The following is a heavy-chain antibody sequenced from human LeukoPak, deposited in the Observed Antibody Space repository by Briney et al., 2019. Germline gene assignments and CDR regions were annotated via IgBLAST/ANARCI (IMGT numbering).Heavy chain of an antibody. CDR2: MNPNSGNT. J-gene: IGHJ4*02. CDR1: GYTFTSYD. Sequence: ASVKVSCKASGYTFTSYDINWVRQATGQGLEWMGWMNPNSGNTGYAQKFQGRVTMTRNTSLSTAYMELSSLRSEDTAVYYCARGLEYYYDSSGYYHRSEIDYWGQGTLVTVSS. V-gene: IGHV1-8*01. D-gene: IGHD3-22*01. CDR3: ARGLEYYYDSSGYYHRSEIDY.